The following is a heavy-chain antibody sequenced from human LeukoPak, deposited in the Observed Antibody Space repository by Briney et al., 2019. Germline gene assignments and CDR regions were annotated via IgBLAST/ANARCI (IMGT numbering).Heavy chain of an antibody. D-gene: IGHD5-18*01. CDR2: IYHSGST. V-gene: IGHV4-4*02. CDR3: ERARPSSGYSYGYPDY. CDR1: GGSISSSNW. J-gene: IGHJ4*02. Sequence: SGTLSLTCAVSGGSISSSNWWSWVRQPPGKGLEWIGEIYHSGSTNYNPSLKSRVTISVDKSKNQFSLKLSSVTAADTAVYYCERARPSSGYSYGYPDYWGQGTLVTVSS.